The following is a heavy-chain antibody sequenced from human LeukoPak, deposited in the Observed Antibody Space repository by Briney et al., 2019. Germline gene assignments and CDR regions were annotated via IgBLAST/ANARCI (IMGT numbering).Heavy chain of an antibody. CDR2: ITKYDRRL. CDR1: GFGVHTFA. J-gene: IGHJ4*02. Sequence: GGSLRLSCAVSGFGVHTFAMSWVRLAPGKGLEWLASITKYDRRLYYADSVRGRFTISRDTSQNELYLHMNSLRADDSAIYFCAKDHSADGWPTFEYWGRGTLVTVSS. CDR3: AKDHSADGWPTFEY. D-gene: IGHD5-24*01. V-gene: IGHV3-23*01.